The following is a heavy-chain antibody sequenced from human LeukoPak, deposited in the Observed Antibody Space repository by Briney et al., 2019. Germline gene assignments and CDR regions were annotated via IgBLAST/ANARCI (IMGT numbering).Heavy chain of an antibody. J-gene: IGHJ4*02. V-gene: IGHV1-18*01. Sequence: ASVKVSCKASGFTFTHYGITWVRQAPGQGLEWLGWISAYNGDTKFAQNLQGRVTMSTDASTSTGYMELRSLRPDDTAVYYCGRDFSNTSGFKVVVDYWGQGTPVTVSS. CDR3: GRDFSNTSGFKVVVDY. CDR1: GFTFTHYG. CDR2: ISAYNGDT. D-gene: IGHD3-22*01.